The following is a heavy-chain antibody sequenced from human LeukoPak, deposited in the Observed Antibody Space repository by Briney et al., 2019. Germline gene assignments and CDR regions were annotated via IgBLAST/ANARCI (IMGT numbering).Heavy chain of an antibody. J-gene: IGHJ4*02. D-gene: IGHD3-22*01. Sequence: PSETLSLTCAVYGGSFSGYYWSWIRQPPGKGLEWIEEINYSGTTNYNRYNPFLKSRVTTSVDTSKNQFSLKLTSVTAADTAVYYCARTYYYDSSGYYLFDYWGQGTLVTVSS. CDR3: ARTYYYDSSGYYLFDY. CDR1: GGSFSGYY. CDR2: INYSGTT. V-gene: IGHV4-34*01.